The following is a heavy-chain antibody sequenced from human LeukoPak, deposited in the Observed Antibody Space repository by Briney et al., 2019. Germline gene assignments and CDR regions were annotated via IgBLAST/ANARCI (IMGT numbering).Heavy chain of an antibody. J-gene: IGHJ4*02. CDR3: AREDVVVDS. CDR1: GASMSSYY. Sequence: SETLSLTCTVSGASMSSYYWTWIRQPAGKGLELIGHIYISGNTNYNPSLKSRVTMSRDTSKNQFSLKLSSVTAAGTAVYYCAREDVVVDSWGQGILVTVSS. D-gene: IGHD2-15*01. V-gene: IGHV4-4*07. CDR2: IYISGNT.